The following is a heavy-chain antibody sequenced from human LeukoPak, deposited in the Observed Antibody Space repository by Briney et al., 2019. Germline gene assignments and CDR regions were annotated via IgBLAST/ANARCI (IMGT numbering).Heavy chain of an antibody. CDR2: INPNSGGT. D-gene: IGHD6-13*01. Sequence: ASVKVSCKASGYTFTGYYMHWVRQAPGQGLEWMGWINPNSGGTNYAQKFQGRVTMTRDTSISTAYMELSRLRSDDTAVYYCARRAPRRAAAVEPFDYWGQGTLVTASS. V-gene: IGHV1-2*02. J-gene: IGHJ4*02. CDR1: GYTFTGYY. CDR3: ARRAPRRAAAVEPFDY.